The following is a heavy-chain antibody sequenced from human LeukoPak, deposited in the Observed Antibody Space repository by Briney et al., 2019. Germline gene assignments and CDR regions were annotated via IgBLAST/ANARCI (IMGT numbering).Heavy chain of an antibody. V-gene: IGHV3-74*01. Sequence: PGGSLRLSCAASGFSIIDHFMHWVRQGPGKGLMWVSRIDRDGSEINYADSVKGRFTISRDNAKNTLYLQMNSLRDEDTAVYYCARHIRAAAFDPWGQGTLVTVSS. J-gene: IGHJ5*02. CDR1: GFSIIDHF. CDR2: IDRDGSEI. D-gene: IGHD6-13*01. CDR3: ARHIRAAAFDP.